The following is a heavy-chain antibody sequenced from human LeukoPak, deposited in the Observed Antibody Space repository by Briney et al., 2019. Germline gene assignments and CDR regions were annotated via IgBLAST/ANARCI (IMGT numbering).Heavy chain of an antibody. Sequence: PSETLSLTCTVSGGSISPYFWSWVRQAPGKGLEWVSVIYSGGSTYYADSVKGRFTISRDNSKNTLYLQMNSLRAEDTAVYYCARDVRPGGFDYWGQGTLVTVSS. D-gene: IGHD1-14*01. J-gene: IGHJ4*02. CDR3: ARDVRPGGFDY. V-gene: IGHV3-53*01. CDR1: GGSISPYF. CDR2: IYSGGST.